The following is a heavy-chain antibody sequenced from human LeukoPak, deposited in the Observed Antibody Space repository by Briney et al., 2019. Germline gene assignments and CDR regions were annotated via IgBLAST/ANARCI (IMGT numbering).Heavy chain of an antibody. V-gene: IGHV3-23*01. D-gene: IGHD7-27*01. J-gene: IGHJ4*02. CDR1: GFTFSSIA. CDR3: AKGQELGDGLFDS. Sequence: PGGSLRLSCAASGFTFSSIAMTGVRQAPGRGLEWVSTIRSNGETTYNAASVKGRFTISRDNSKKTLYLQLNSLRVEDPAIYYCAKGQELGDGLFDSWGQGTLVTVSS. CDR2: IRSNGETT.